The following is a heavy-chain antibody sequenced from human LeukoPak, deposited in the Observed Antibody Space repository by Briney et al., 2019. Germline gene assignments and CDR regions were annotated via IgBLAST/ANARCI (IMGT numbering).Heavy chain of an antibody. Sequence: TSETLSLTCTVSGGSVSSSSDYWAWIRQPPGKGLEWIGSVYYSGSTYYNPSLKSRVTISVDTSKNQFSLNLTSVTAADTAVYYCASGRPLGFDYWGQGTLVTVSS. V-gene: IGHV4-39*07. CDR2: VYYSGST. CDR3: ASGRPLGFDY. CDR1: GGSVSSSSDY. J-gene: IGHJ4*02. D-gene: IGHD1-26*01.